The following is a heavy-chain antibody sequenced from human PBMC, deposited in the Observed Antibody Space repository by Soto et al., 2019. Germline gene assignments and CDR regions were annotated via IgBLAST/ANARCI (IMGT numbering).Heavy chain of an antibody. CDR2: IYYSGST. D-gene: IGHD6-13*01. CDR3: AKTAGSNSWYQTPFDS. V-gene: IGHV4-39*01. CDR1: GGSISSSSYY. Sequence: SETLSLTCTVSGGSISSSSYYWGWIRQPPGKGLEWIGNIYYSGSTYYNPSLKSRVTISVDTSKNQFSLKLTSATAADTAVYYCAKTAGSNSWYQTPFDSWGQGTLVTVSS. J-gene: IGHJ4*02.